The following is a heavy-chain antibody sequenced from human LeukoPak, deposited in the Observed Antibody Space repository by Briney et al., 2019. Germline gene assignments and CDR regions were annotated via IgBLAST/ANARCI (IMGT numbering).Heavy chain of an antibody. Sequence: SETLSLTCTVSGGSIGSGGYYWSWIRQHPGKGLEWIGYIYYSGSTYYNPSLKSRVTISVDTSKNQFSLKLSSVTAADTAVYYCASEVAAAAGWYFDLWGRGTLVTVSS. D-gene: IGHD6-13*01. V-gene: IGHV4-31*03. CDR3: ASEVAAAAGWYFDL. CDR1: GGSIGSGGYY. J-gene: IGHJ2*01. CDR2: IYYSGST.